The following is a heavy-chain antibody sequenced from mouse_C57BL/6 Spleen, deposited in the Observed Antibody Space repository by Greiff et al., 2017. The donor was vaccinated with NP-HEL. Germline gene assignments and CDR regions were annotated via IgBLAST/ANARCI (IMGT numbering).Heavy chain of an antibody. V-gene: IGHV5-17*01. D-gene: IGHD2-12*01. Sequence: EVKLLESGGGLVKPGGSLKLSCAASGFTFSDYGMHWVRQAPEKGLEWVAYISSGSSTIYYADTVKGRFTISRDNAKNTLFLQMTSLRSEDTAMYYCARPQSYDAGDFDYWGQGTTLTVSA. J-gene: IGHJ2*01. CDR3: ARPQSYDAGDFDY. CDR2: ISSGSSTI. CDR1: GFTFSDYG.